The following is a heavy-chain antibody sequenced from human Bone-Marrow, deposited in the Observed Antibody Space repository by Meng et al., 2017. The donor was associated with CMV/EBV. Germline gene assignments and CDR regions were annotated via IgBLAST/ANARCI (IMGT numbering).Heavy chain of an antibody. Sequence: GGSLRLSCAASGFTFSSYWMHWVRQAPGKGLVWVSRINSDGSSTSYADSVKGRSTISRDNAKNTLYLQMNSLRAEDTAVYYCARGPHDYYDSSGYYYWGQGTLVTVSS. V-gene: IGHV3-74*01. CDR2: INSDGSST. J-gene: IGHJ4*02. D-gene: IGHD3-22*01. CDR3: ARGPHDYYDSSGYYY. CDR1: GFTFSSYW.